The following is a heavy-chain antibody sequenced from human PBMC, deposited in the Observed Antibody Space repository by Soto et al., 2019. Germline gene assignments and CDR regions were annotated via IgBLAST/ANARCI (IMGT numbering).Heavy chain of an antibody. D-gene: IGHD6-13*01. CDR3: ARDHRGRQQLVRYYYYGMDV. Sequence: TLSLTCAISGDSVSSNSAAWNWIRQSPSRGLEWLGRTYYRSKWYNDYAVSVKSRITINPDTSKNQFSLQLNSVTPEDAAVYYCARDHRGRQQLVRYYYYGMDVWGQGTTVTVPS. CDR1: GDSVSSNSAA. V-gene: IGHV6-1*01. J-gene: IGHJ6*02. CDR2: TYYRSKWYN.